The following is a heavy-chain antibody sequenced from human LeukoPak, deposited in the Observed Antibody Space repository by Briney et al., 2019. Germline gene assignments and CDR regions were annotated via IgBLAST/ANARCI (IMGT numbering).Heavy chain of an antibody. CDR2: INHSGST. J-gene: IGHJ4*02. CDR3: AGRNDSSGYPSFDY. CDR1: GGSFSGYY. Sequence: SETLSLTCAVYGGSFSGYYWSWIRQPPGKGLGWIGEINHSGSTNYNPSLKSRVTISVDTSKNQFSLKLSSVAAADTAVYYCAGRNDSSGYPSFDYWGQGTLVTVSS. V-gene: IGHV4-34*01. D-gene: IGHD3-22*01.